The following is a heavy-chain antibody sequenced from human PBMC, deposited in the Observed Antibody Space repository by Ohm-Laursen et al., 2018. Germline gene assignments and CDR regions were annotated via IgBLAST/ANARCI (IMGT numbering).Heavy chain of an antibody. CDR1: GFTFDDYA. V-gene: IGHV3-9*01. D-gene: IGHD6-19*01. J-gene: IGHJ5*02. CDR3: AKADSIAVAGNVPTLFDP. CDR2: ISWNSGSI. Sequence: SLRLSCAATGFTFDDYAMHWVRQAPGKGLEWVSGISWNSGSIGYADSVKGRFTISRDNAKNSLYLQMNSLRAEDTALYYCAKADSIAVAGNVPTLFDPWGQGTLVTVSS.